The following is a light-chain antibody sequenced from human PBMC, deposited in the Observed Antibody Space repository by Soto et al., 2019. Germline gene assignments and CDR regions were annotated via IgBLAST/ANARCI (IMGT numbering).Light chain of an antibody. CDR3: QQYNNYVT. J-gene: IGKJ5*01. CDR1: QSVSSN. V-gene: IGKV3-15*01. CDR2: GAS. Sequence: EIVMTQSPATLSVSPGERATLSCRASQSVSSNLAWYQHKPGQAPRLLIFGASTRATGIPARFSGSGSGTEFTLTISSLQSEDFAIYYCQQYNNYVTFDQGTRLEIK.